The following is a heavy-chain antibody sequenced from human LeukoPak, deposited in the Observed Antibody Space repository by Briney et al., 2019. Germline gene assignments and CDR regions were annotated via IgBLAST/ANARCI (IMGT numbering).Heavy chain of an antibody. J-gene: IGHJ4*02. Sequence: PSETLSLTCTVSGGSISSYYWSWIRQPPGKGLEWIGYIYYSGSTNYNPSLKSRVTISVDTSKNQFSLKLSSVTAADTAVYYCARVYGDYGGVYYFDYWGQGTLVTVSS. CDR2: IYYSGST. CDR3: ARVYGDYGGVYYFDY. D-gene: IGHD4-17*01. CDR1: GGSISSYY. V-gene: IGHV4-59*01.